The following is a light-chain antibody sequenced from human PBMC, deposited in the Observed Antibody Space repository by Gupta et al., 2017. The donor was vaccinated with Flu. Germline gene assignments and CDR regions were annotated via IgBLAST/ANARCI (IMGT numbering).Light chain of an antibody. Sequence: VTIGQAAVSYGSTSQGRVYRDGNTYLYWFQQRPGQSPRRLIYPVSDRDDGVPDRFSGSGSGTDFTLKISSVDAEDVGIYFCMQAEPWHLAFGEGTRVEIK. J-gene: IGKJ1*01. CDR1: QGRVYRDGNTY. V-gene: IGKV2-30*01. CDR2: PVS. CDR3: MQAEPWHLA.